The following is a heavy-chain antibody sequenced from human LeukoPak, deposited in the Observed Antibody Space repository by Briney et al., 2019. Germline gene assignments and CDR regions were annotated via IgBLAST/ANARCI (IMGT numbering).Heavy chain of an antibody. D-gene: IGHD6-13*01. CDR3: ARTRLEAAADPLPWFDP. J-gene: IGHJ5*02. V-gene: IGHV4-59*01. CDR2: IYYSGST. CDR1: GGSISSYY. Sequence: SETLSLTCTVSGGSISSYYWSWIRQPPGKGLEWIGDIYYSGSTNYNPSLKSRVTISVDTSKNQFSLKLSSVSAADTAVYYCARTRLEAAADPLPWFDPWGQGTLVTVSS.